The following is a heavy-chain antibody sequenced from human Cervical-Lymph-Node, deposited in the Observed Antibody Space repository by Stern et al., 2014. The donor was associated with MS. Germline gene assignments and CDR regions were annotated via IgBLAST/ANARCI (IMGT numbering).Heavy chain of an antibody. D-gene: IGHD6-19*01. CDR2: IHWDDDK. CDR1: GVSLSTSGVG. Sequence: QVTLRESGPTLVKPTQTLTLTCTVSGVSLSTSGVGVGWIRQPPGKALEWLALIHWDDDKNYSPSLKSKVSINKDTYQKHVDPTLTNMNPVDTATYSCAHRMPVAARQGPFDYWGQGTLVTVSS. V-gene: IGHV2-5*02. CDR3: AHRMPVAARQGPFDY. J-gene: IGHJ4*02.